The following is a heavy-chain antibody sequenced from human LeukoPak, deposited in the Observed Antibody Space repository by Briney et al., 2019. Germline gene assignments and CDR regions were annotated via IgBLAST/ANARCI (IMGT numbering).Heavy chain of an antibody. J-gene: IGHJ3*02. Sequence: PSETLSLTCTVSGGSISSGSYYWSWIRQPAGKGLEWIGRIYTSGSTNYNPSLKSRVIISVDTSKNQFSLKLSSVTAADTAVYYCARGGGRYFDWLYIWGQGTMVTVSS. V-gene: IGHV4-61*02. CDR1: GGSISSGSYY. CDR3: ARGGGRYFDWLYI. CDR2: IYTSGST. D-gene: IGHD3-9*01.